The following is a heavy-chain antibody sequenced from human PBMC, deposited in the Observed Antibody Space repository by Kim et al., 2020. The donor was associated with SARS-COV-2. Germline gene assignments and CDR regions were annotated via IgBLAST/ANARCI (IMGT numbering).Heavy chain of an antibody. CDR1: GYSFTSYW. V-gene: IGHV5-10-1*01. D-gene: IGHD3-10*01. CDR3: ARQFVRFGELLYLDWFDP. Sequence: GESLKISCKGSGYSFTSYWISWVLQMPGKGLEWMGRIDPSDSYTNYSPSFQGHVTTPADKSFSTAYLQWSSLKASDTAKYYCARQFVRFGELLYLDWFDPGGQGTLVTVSS. J-gene: IGHJ5*02. CDR2: IDPSDSYT.